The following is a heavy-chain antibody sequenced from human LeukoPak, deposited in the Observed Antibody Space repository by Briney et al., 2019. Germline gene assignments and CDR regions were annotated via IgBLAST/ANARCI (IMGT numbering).Heavy chain of an antibody. CDR1: GFTFSSGT. CDR3: AKDSSSSISCNTFGH. D-gene: IGHD2-2*01. V-gene: IGHV3-23*01. CDR2: VRNGAGST. Sequence: PGGSLRLSCAASGFTFSSGTMNWVRQTPGKGLEWVSTVRNGAGSTFYADSVKGRFTISRDNSKNTLYLQMNSLRAEDTAVYYCAKDSSSSISCNTFGHWGQGTLVTVSS. J-gene: IGHJ4*02.